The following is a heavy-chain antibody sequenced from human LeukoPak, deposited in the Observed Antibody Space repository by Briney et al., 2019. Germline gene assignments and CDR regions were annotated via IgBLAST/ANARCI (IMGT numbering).Heavy chain of an antibody. CDR2: IYSGGST. D-gene: IGHD3-3*01. CDR3: ARDFLVSPSYYYYALDV. Sequence: GGSLRLSCAASGFTVSSNYMTWVRQAPGKGLEWVSVIYSGGSTYYADSVKGRFTISRDNSKNTLYLQMNSLRAEDTAVYYCARDFLVSPSYYYYALDVWGQGTTVTVSS. V-gene: IGHV3-53*01. CDR1: GFTVSSNY. J-gene: IGHJ6*02.